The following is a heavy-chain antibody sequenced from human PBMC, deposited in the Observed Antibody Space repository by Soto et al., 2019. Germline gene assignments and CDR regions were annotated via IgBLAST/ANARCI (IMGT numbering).Heavy chain of an antibody. CDR2: ISAYNGNT. CDR3: ARDPKAAHYYYYYGMDV. Sequence: SVKVSCKASGYTFTSYGISWVRQAPGQGLEWMGWISAYNGNTNYAQKLQGRVTMTTDTSTSTAYMELRSLRSDDTAVYYCARDPKAAHYYYYYGMDVWGQGNTVTVSS. J-gene: IGHJ6*02. CDR1: GYTFTSYG. D-gene: IGHD2-15*01. V-gene: IGHV1-18*04.